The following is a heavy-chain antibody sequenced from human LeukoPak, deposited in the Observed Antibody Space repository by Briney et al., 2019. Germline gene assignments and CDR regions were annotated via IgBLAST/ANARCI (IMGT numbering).Heavy chain of an antibody. CDR1: GGSISSYC. D-gene: IGHD1-26*01. CDR3: ARENSGSYREFDY. Sequence: SETLSLTCTVSGGSISSYCWSWIRQPAGKGLEWIGRIYTSGSTNYNASLKSRVSMSVDTSKNQFSLKLSSVTAADTAVFYCARENSGSYREFDYWGQGTLVTVSS. CDR2: IYTSGST. J-gene: IGHJ4*02. V-gene: IGHV4-4*07.